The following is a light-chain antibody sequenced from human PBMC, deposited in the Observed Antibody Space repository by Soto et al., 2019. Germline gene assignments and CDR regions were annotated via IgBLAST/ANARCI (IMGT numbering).Light chain of an antibody. V-gene: IGLV1-40*01. J-gene: IGLJ2*01. CDR1: SSNIGAGYD. Sequence: QSVLTQPPSVSGAPGQRVTISCTGNSSNIGAGYDVHWYQQLPGTAPKLLIHGNSNRPSGVPDRISGSKSGTSASLAITGLQAEDEADYYCQSYDSSLSGSVFGGGTKLTVL. CDR2: GNS. CDR3: QSYDSSLSGSV.